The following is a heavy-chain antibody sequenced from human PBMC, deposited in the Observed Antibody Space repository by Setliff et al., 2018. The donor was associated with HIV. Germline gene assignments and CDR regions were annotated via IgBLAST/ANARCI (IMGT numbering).Heavy chain of an antibody. D-gene: IGHD4-17*01. CDR3: ARIPYSDSFFDS. CDR1: GFTFSTFA. J-gene: IGHJ4*02. CDR2: ISYDGSRT. Sequence: PGGSLRLSCVASGFTFSTFAMHWVRQAPGKGLEWVSVISYDGSRTFYADSVKGRFTISRDNSKNTLYLQVNSLRPEDTAVYYCARIPYSDSFFDSWGQGTLVTVSS. V-gene: IGHV3-30*01.